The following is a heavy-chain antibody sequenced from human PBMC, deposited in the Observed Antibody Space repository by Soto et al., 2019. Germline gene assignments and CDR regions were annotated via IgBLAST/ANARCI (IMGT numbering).Heavy chain of an antibody. CDR3: ARDWGACSPGECYPRGFDL. Sequence: QEQLVESGGGMVQPGGSLRLSCAVSGFTLDTYGMHWVRQAAGQGLEWVAVSWHDGRHLDYADSVRGRFTVFRDDSKNTLFLEMNGLRGDDTAVYYCARDWGACSPGECYPRGFDLWGQGTQVTVSS. CDR1: GFTLDTYG. V-gene: IGHV3-33*01. CDR2: SWHDGRHL. D-gene: IGHD1-26*01. J-gene: IGHJ3*01.